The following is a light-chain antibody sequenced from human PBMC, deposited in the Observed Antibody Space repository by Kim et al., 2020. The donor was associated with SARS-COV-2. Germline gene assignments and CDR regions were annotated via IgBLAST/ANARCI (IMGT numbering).Light chain of an antibody. V-gene: IGKV1-9*01. CDR3: QHLNIYPFT. J-gene: IGKJ3*01. Sequence: ASVGDRVTITCRARQAINNYLAWYQQKPGKAPTLLIYGTCTLQRGVPSRFSGSGSGTEFTLTISGLQPEDFATYYCQHLNIYPFTFGPGTKVDIK. CDR1: QAINNY. CDR2: GTC.